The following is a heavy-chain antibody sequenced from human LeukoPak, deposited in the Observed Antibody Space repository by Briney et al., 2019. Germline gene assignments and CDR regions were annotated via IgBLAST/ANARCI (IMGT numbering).Heavy chain of an antibody. CDR1: GGSINSFY. D-gene: IGHD4-17*01. CDR3: ARSGVYGDYYPDAFDI. J-gene: IGHJ3*02. Sequence: SETLSLTCTVSGGSINSFYWTWIRQPAGKGLEWIGRIYPSGSTNFNPSLKSRVTMSVDTSKNQFSLRLSSVTAADTAVYYCARSGVYGDYYPDAFDIWGQGTMVTVSS. CDR2: IYPSGST. V-gene: IGHV4-4*07.